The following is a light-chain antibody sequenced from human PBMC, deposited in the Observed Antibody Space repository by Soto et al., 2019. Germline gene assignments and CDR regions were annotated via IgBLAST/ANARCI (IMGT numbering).Light chain of an antibody. CDR2: GAS. Sequence: EIVMTQSPATLSVSPGERATLSCRASQSINSNLAWYQQKPGQAPSLLIYGASPRATGVPARFSGSGSGTEFTLTISSVQSEDFAVYYCQQYNDWPRTFGQGTKVDIK. CDR1: QSINSN. J-gene: IGKJ1*01. V-gene: IGKV3-15*01. CDR3: QQYNDWPRT.